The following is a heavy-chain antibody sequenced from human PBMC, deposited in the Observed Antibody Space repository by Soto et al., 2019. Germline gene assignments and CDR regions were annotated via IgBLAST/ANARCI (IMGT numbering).Heavy chain of an antibody. CDR2: ASDGGGST. D-gene: IGHD6-13*01. J-gene: IGHJ5*02. Sequence: GGSLRLSCAASGFTFSSYAMSWVRQAPGKGLEWVSGASDGGGSTYYADSVKGRFTISRDNSKNTLYLQMNSLRAEDTAVYYCAKAFRREQQPLQYNWFYPWGQGTLVTVSS. CDR3: AKAFRREQQPLQYNWFYP. CDR1: GFTFSSYA. V-gene: IGHV3-23*01.